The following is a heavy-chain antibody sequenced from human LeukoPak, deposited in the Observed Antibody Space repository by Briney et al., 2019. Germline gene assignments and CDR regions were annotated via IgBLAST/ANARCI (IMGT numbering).Heavy chain of an antibody. CDR1: GFTFSSYS. D-gene: IGHD2-2*01. CDR2: ISSSSSTI. J-gene: IGHJ4*02. CDR3: ARDGQVVPAAPSDY. Sequence: GGSLRLSCAASGFTFSSYSMNWVRQAPGKGLEWVSYISSSSSTIYYADSVKGRFTISRDNDKNSLYLQMNSLRAEDTAVYYCARDGQVVPAAPSDYWGQGTLVTVSS. V-gene: IGHV3-48*04.